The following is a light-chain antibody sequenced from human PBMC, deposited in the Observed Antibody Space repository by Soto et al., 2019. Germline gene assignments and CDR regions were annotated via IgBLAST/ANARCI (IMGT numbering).Light chain of an antibody. V-gene: IGKV1-39*01. Sequence: DIQMTQSPSSLSASVGDRVTITCRASQSISSYLNWYQQKPGKAPKLLMYAASSLQSGVPSRFSGSGSGTDFTLTISSLQPEDFATYYCQQYNSYVFTFGPGTKVDIK. CDR3: QQYNSYVFT. J-gene: IGKJ3*01. CDR1: QSISSY. CDR2: AAS.